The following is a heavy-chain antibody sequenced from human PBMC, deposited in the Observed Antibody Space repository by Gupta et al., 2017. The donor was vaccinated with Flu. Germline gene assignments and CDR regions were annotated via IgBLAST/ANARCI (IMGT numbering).Heavy chain of an antibody. CDR3: ARHGYCTTTSCRYYYYYYMDV. V-gene: IGHV4-39*01. CDR2: ISYSGST. J-gene: IGHJ6*03. D-gene: IGHD2-2*03. Sequence: LEWIGSISYSGSTYYNPSLKSRVAISVDTSKNQFSLRLSSVTAADTAVYYCARHGYCTTTSCRYYYYYYMDVWGKGTTVTVSS.